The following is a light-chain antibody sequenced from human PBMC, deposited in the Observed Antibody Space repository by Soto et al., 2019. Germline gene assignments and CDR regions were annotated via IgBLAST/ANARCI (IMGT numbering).Light chain of an antibody. Sequence: DIHMTQSPSTLSASVGDRVTITCGASEGISRWLAWYQQKPGKAPNLLIYKASSLESGVPSRFSGSGSGTEFTLTINSLQADDFATYYCQQHNSFSITFGQGTRLEIK. V-gene: IGKV1-5*03. J-gene: IGKJ5*01. CDR2: KAS. CDR3: QQHNSFSIT. CDR1: EGISRW.